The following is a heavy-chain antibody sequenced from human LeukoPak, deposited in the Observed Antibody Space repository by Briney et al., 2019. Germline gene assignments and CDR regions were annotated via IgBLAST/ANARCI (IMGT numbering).Heavy chain of an antibody. V-gene: IGHV4-59*01. CDR1: GESTRSYY. CDR2: IYYSGST. D-gene: IGHD3-22*01. Sequence: SETLSLTCTVSGESTRSYYWSWIRQPPGKGLEWIGYIYYSGSTNYNPSLKSRVTISVDTSKNQFSLKLSSVTAADTAVYYCASSEGGYDSSGYTFDYWGQGTLVTVSS. J-gene: IGHJ4*02. CDR3: ASSEGGYDSSGYTFDY.